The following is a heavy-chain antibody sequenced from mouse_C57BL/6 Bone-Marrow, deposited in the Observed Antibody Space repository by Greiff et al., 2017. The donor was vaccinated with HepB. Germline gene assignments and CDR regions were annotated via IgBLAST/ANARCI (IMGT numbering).Heavy chain of an antibody. V-gene: IGHV1-7*01. CDR1: GYTFPSYW. Sequence: VQLHQSGAELAKPGASVKLSCKASGYTFPSYWMHWVKQRPGQGLEWIGYINPSSGYTKYNQKFKDKATLTADKSSSTAYMQLSSLTYEDSAVYYCASYGSSYYCDYWGQGTTLTVSS. D-gene: IGHD1-1*01. J-gene: IGHJ2*01. CDR3: ASYGSSYYCDY. CDR2: INPSSGYT.